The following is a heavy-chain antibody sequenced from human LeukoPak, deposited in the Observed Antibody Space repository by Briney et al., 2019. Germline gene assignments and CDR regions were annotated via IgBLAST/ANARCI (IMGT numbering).Heavy chain of an antibody. Sequence: ASVKVSCKASGYTFTNYDINWVRQATGQGLEWMGWMNPNSGNTGYAQKFQGRVTMTRNTSISTAYMELSSLRSEDTAVYYCARGVGLYYGSGTYYQDWGQGTLVTVSS. V-gene: IGHV1-8*01. CDR3: ARGVGLYYGSGTYYQD. CDR1: GYTFTNYD. D-gene: IGHD3-10*01. J-gene: IGHJ4*02. CDR2: MNPNSGNT.